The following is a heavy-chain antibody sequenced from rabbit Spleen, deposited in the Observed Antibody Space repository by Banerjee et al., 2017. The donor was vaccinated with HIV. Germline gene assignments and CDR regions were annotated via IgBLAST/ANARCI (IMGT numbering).Heavy chain of an antibody. CDR1: GFDFSVYG. CDR2: IDPIFGRT. CDR3: VRDLGYDDYSEKGYFNL. J-gene: IGHJ4*01. D-gene: IGHD2-1*01. V-gene: IGHV1S47*01. Sequence: QEQLVEPGGGLVQPGGSLKLSCKASGFDFSVYGLSWVRQAPGKGLEWIGYIDPIFGRTYYASWVNGRFTISSHNAQNTLYLQLNSLTAADTATYFCVRDLGYDDYSEKGYFNLWGPGTLVTVS.